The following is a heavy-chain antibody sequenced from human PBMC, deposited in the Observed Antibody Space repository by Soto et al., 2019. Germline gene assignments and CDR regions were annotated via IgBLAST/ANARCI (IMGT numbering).Heavy chain of an antibody. V-gene: IGHV4-30-2*01. D-gene: IGHD2-21*02. Sequence: PSEPLSRTCAGSGGSISDGGFTWSWIRQPPGKGLEWIGSIYHSGSTSYNPSLKSRVTISVDRSKNPFSLGLTSVTAADTAVYYCARVDCRNDCYFFYWGQGTLVTVSS. CDR2: IYHSGST. CDR3: ARVDCRNDCYFFY. CDR1: GGSISDGGFT. J-gene: IGHJ4*02.